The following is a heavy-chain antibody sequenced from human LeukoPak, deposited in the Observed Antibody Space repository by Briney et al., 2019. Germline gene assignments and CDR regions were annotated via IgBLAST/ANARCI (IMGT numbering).Heavy chain of an antibody. J-gene: IGHJ6*04. CDR1: GFTFSSYE. D-gene: IGHD3-10*02. CDR2: ISSSGSTI. V-gene: IGHV3-48*03. CDR3: AELGITMIGGV. Sequence: QPGGSLRLSCAASGFTFSSYEMNWVRQAPGKGLEWVSYISSSGSTIYYADSVKGRFTISRNNAKNSLYLQMNSLRAEDTAVYYCAELGITMIGGVWGKGTTVTISS.